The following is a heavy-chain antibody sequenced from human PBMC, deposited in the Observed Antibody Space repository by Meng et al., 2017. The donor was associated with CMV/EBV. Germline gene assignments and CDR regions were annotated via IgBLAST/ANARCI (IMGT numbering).Heavy chain of an antibody. D-gene: IGHD6-19*01. CDR3: ARDSSGWYPHFDY. CDR2: IYTSEST. V-gene: IGHV4-4*07. CDR1: GGSICSYY. J-gene: IGHJ4*02. Sequence: HVQLKESGPGLVKPSETRYLTRTGSGGSICSYYWSWIRQPARKGLEWIGRIYTSESTNYNPSLKSRVTMSVDTSKNQFSLTLSSVTAADTAVYYCARDSSGWYPHFDYWGQGTLVTVSS.